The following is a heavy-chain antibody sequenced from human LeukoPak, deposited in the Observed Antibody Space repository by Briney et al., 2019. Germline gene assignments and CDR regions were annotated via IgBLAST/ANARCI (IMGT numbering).Heavy chain of an antibody. CDR3: ARERVTDNYYFDY. D-gene: IGHD4-23*01. J-gene: IGHJ4*02. Sequence: PSETLSLTCSVSGDSISIYYWSWIRQPPGKGLEWIGYIYNSGSTNYNPSLKSRVTISVDTSKNQFSLKLTSVTAADTAVYYCARERVTDNYYFDYWGQGTLVTVSS. CDR2: IYNSGST. CDR1: GDSISIYY. V-gene: IGHV4-59*01.